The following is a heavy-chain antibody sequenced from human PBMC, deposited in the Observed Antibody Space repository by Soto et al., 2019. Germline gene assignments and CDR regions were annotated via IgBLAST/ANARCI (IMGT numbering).Heavy chain of an antibody. D-gene: IGHD3-10*01. CDR3: AKDRNHYGSGSYFDY. CDR2: ISGSADST. Sequence: EVQLLESGGGLVQPGGSLRVSCAASGFAFNIYAMSWVRQAPGKGLEWVSVISGSADSTNYADSVKGRFTISRDTSKNTVYLPMNSLRVEDTAVYYCAKDRNHYGSGSYFDYWGQGTLVTVSS. J-gene: IGHJ4*02. CDR1: GFAFNIYA. V-gene: IGHV3-23*01.